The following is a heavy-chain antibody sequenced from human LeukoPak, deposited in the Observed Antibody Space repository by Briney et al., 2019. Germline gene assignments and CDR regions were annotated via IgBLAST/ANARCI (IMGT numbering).Heavy chain of an antibody. J-gene: IGHJ4*02. CDR1: GGSFSGYY. Sequence: PSETLSLTCAVYGGSFSGYYWSWIRQPPGKGLEWIGEINHSGSTNYNPSLKSRVTISVDTSKNQFSLKLSSVTAADTAIYYCARAVSGRFDYWGQGTLVTVFS. D-gene: IGHD6-19*01. V-gene: IGHV4-34*01. CDR3: ARAVSGRFDY. CDR2: INHSGST.